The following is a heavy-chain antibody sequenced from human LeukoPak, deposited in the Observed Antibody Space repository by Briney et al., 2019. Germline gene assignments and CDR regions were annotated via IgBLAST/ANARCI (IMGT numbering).Heavy chain of an antibody. D-gene: IGHD2-2*01. CDR2: INPNSGGT. Sequence: ASVKVSCKASGYTLTGYYMHWVRQAPGQGLEWMGWINPNSGGTNYAQKFQGRVTMTGDTSISTAYMELSRLRSDDTAVYYCARVKVPAANDAFDIWGQGTMVTVSS. J-gene: IGHJ3*02. V-gene: IGHV1-2*02. CDR3: ARVKVPAANDAFDI. CDR1: GYTLTGYY.